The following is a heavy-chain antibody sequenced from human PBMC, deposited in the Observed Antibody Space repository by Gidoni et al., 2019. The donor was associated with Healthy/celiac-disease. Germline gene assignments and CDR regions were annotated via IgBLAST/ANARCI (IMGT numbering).Heavy chain of an antibody. J-gene: IGHJ2*01. CDR3: ARGGDYYDSSGPYWYFDL. CDR2: MNPNSGNT. Sequence: QVQLVQSGAEVKKPGASVTVSCKASGYTFTSYDINWVRQATGQGLEWMGWMNPNSGNTGYAQKFQGRVTMTRNTSISTAYMELSSLRSEDTAVYYCARGGDYYDSSGPYWYFDLWGRGTLVTVSS. CDR1: GYTFTSYD. V-gene: IGHV1-8*01. D-gene: IGHD3-22*01.